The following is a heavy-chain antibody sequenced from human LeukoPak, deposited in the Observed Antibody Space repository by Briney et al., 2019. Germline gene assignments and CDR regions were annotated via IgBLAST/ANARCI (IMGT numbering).Heavy chain of an antibody. CDR2: IYSGGST. CDR1: GFTVSSNY. J-gene: IGHJ4*02. V-gene: IGHV3-66*01. D-gene: IGHD3-22*01. Sequence: GGSLRLSCAASGFTVSSNYMSWVRQAPGTGLEWVSVIYSGGSTYYADSVKGRFTISRDNSKNTLYLQMNSLRAEDTAVYYCAREVEDYYDSSGYYYDYWGQGTLVTVSS. CDR3: AREVEDYYDSSGYYYDY.